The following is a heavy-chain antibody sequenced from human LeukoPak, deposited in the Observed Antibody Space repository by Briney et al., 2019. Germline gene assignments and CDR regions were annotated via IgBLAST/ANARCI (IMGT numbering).Heavy chain of an antibody. CDR2: IYSGGST. CDR1: GFIVSSNY. Sequence: GGSLRLSCAASGFIVSSNYMSWVRQAPGKGLEWVSVIYSGGSTFYADSVKGRFSISRDNSNNTLYLQMNSLRAEDTAVYYCARERPPPPSVGPTARYGMDVWGQGTTVTVSS. D-gene: IGHD1-26*01. J-gene: IGHJ6*02. V-gene: IGHV3-66*01. CDR3: ARERPPPPSVGPTARYGMDV.